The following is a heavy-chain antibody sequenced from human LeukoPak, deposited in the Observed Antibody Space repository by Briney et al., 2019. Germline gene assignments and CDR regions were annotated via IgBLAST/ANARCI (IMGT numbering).Heavy chain of an antibody. CDR2: IYYSGST. J-gene: IGHJ4*02. CDR1: GGSISSYY. D-gene: IGHD3-16*02. CDR3: AGDGGAFVFDN. Sequence: PSETLSLTCTVSGGSISSYYWSWIRQPPGKGLEWIGYIYYSGSTNYNPSLKSRVTISVDTSKNQFSLKLSSVTAADTAVYYCAGDGGAFVFDNGGQETLVTVSS. V-gene: IGHV4-59*01.